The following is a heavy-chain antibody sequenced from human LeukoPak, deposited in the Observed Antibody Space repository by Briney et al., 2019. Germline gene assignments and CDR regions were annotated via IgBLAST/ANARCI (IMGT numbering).Heavy chain of an antibody. D-gene: IGHD3-10*01. CDR1: GFTFSSYS. Sequence: GGSLRLSCAASGFTFSSYSMNWVRQAPGKGLEWVSSISSSSSYIYYADSVKGRFTISRDNAKNSLYLRMNSLRAEDTGVYYCARDLLYYGSGNGMDVWGKGTTVTVSS. CDR2: ISSSSSYI. J-gene: IGHJ6*04. CDR3: ARDLLYYGSGNGMDV. V-gene: IGHV3-21*01.